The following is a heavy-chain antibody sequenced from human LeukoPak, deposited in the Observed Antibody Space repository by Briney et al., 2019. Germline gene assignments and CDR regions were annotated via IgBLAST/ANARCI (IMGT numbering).Heavy chain of an antibody. J-gene: IGHJ3*02. Sequence: SETLSLTCTVSGGSISYCYWSWIRQPPGKGLEWIGYVYYSGSTSYNPSLKSRVTISLDTSKHQFSLKLNSVTAADTAVYYCARHAYCGGDCFGGAFEIWGQGTMVTVSS. V-gene: IGHV4-59*08. CDR2: VYYSGST. CDR1: GGSISYCY. D-gene: IGHD2-21*02. CDR3: ARHAYCGGDCFGGAFEI.